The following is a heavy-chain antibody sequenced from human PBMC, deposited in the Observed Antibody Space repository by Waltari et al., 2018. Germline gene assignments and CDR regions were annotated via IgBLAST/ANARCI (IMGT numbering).Heavy chain of an antibody. CDR2: ISYDGSDK. D-gene: IGHD4-17*01. CDR3: PRAGYGYYFDY. Sequence: QVQLVESGGGVVQPGRSLRLSCAASGFTFSTFALHWVRQAPGKGLEWVAVISYDGSDKYYADSVKGRFTISRDNSKNTVYLQMNSLRAEDTAVYYCPRAGYGYYFDYWGQGTLVTVSS. J-gene: IGHJ4*02. CDR1: GFTFSTFA. V-gene: IGHV3-30-3*01.